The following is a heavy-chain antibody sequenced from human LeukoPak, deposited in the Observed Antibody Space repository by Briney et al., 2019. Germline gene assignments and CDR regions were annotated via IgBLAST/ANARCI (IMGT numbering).Heavy chain of an antibody. CDR1: GGSISGYY. CDR3: AKNIVGSTPIHQY. CDR2: IYYSGST. Sequence: PSETLSLTCTVSGGSISGYYWSWIRQSPGKGLEWIGYIYYSGSTNYNPSLKSRVTMSVDTSKSHFSLKVSSVAAADTAVYYCAKNIVGSTPIHQYWGQGTLVTVSS. J-gene: IGHJ4*02. D-gene: IGHD1-26*01. V-gene: IGHV4-59*01.